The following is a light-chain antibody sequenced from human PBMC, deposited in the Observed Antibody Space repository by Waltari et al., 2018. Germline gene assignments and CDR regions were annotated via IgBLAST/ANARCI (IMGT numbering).Light chain of an antibody. Sequence: QSVLTQPPSVSAAPGQKVTISCSGSNSNIGNNYVSWYQQVPGTPPKLLIDDDTKRPSGSPDRFSGSKSGTSATLGITGLQTGDEADYYCGTWDSSLSVVLFGGGTKLTVL. CDR1: NSNIGNNY. J-gene: IGLJ2*01. CDR2: DDT. V-gene: IGLV1-51*01. CDR3: GTWDSSLSVVL.